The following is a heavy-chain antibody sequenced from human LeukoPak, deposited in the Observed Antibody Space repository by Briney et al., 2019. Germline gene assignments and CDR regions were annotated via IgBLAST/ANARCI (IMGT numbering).Heavy chain of an antibody. Sequence: SETLSLTCGVSSGSISTSNWWSWVRQPPGKGLEWIGEIYHAGETNYNPSLKSRVTISIDKSKNQFSLKLNSVTAADTAVYYCARRGNYYYYYMDVWGKGTTVTVSS. CDR1: SGSISTSNW. CDR3: ARRGNYYYYYMDV. D-gene: IGHD1-14*01. V-gene: IGHV4/OR15-8*02. J-gene: IGHJ6*03. CDR2: IYHAGET.